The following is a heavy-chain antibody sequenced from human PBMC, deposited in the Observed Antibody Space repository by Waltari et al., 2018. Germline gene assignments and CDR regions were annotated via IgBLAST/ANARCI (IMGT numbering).Heavy chain of an antibody. CDR2: IYTSGST. CDR1: GGSISSGNYY. CDR3: ARDPGGQLGIDAFDI. D-gene: IGHD2-15*01. V-gene: IGHV4-61*09. J-gene: IGHJ3*02. Sequence: QMQLQESGPGLVKPSQTLSLTCTVSGGSISSGNYYWSWIRQPAGKGLEWIGYIYTSGSTNYNPSLKSRVSISVDTSKNQFSLKLSSVTAADTAVYYCARDPGGQLGIDAFDIWGQGTMVTVSS.